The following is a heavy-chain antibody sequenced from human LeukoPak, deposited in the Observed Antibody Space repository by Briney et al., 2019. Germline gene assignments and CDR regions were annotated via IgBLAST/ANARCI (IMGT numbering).Heavy chain of an antibody. V-gene: IGHV3-30*02. CDR1: GFTFSSYG. D-gene: IGHD3-22*01. Sequence: PGRSLRLSCAASGFTFSSYGMHWVRQAPGKGLECVAFIHYDGSNQYYADSVKGRFTISRDNSKNTLYLQMNSLRAEDTAVYYCAKDQGSITMTYWGQGTLVTVSS. CDR3: AKDQGSITMTY. CDR2: IHYDGSNQ. J-gene: IGHJ4*02.